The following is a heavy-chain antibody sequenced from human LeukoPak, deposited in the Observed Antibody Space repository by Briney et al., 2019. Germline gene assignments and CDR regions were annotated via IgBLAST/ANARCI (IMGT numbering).Heavy chain of an antibody. Sequence: GGSLRLSCAASGFTFSSYSMNWVRQAPGKGLEWVSSISSSSSYIYYADSVKGRFTISRDNAKNSLYLQTNSLRAEDTAVYYCARAPGRKDTAMVTNWGQGTLVTVSS. CDR2: ISSSSSYI. V-gene: IGHV3-21*01. CDR3: ARAPGRKDTAMVTN. D-gene: IGHD5-18*01. CDR1: GFTFSSYS. J-gene: IGHJ4*02.